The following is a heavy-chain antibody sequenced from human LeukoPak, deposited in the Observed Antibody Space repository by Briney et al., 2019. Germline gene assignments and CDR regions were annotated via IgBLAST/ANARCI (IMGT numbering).Heavy chain of an antibody. CDR3: ARDRLGSSGIDY. D-gene: IGHD3-10*01. J-gene: IGHJ4*02. CDR1: GGFISSYY. CDR2: IYTSGST. V-gene: IGHV4-4*07. Sequence: SETLSLTCTVSGGFISSYYWSWIRQPAGKGLEWIGRIYTSGSTNYNSSLKSRVTMSVDTSKNQFSLKMTSVTAADTAVYYCARDRLGSSGIDYWGQGTLVTVSS.